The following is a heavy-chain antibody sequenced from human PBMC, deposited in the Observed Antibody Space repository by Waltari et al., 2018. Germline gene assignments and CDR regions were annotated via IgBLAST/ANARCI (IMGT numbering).Heavy chain of an antibody. Sequence: QVQLQQWGAGLLKPSETLSLTCAVYGGSFSGYYWSWLRQPPGKGLEWIGEINHSGSTNYNPSLKSRVTISVDTSKNQFSLKLSSVTAADTAVYYCARVYRYYYDSSGYYYGPGYYFDYWGQGTLVTVSS. V-gene: IGHV4-34*01. CDR3: ARVYRYYYDSSGYYYGPGYYFDY. CDR2: INHSGST. CDR1: GGSFSGYY. D-gene: IGHD3-22*01. J-gene: IGHJ4*02.